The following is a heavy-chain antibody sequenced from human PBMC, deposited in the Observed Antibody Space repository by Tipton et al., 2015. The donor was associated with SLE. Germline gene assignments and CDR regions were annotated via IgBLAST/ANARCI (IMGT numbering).Heavy chain of an antibody. Sequence: RSLRLSCAASGFIFNDYAMHWVRQAPGKGLEWLAVISFDGSDKYHADSVKGRFTISRDNSKNTLYLQMNSLRPEDTAVYYCARALGDYGYFYGMDVWGQGTTVTVSS. V-gene: IGHV3-30*04. D-gene: IGHD4-17*01. CDR1: GFIFNDYA. J-gene: IGHJ6*02. CDR2: ISFDGSDK. CDR3: ARALGDYGYFYGMDV.